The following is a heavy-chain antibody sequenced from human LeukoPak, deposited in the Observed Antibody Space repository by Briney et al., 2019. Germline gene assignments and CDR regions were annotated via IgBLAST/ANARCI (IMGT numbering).Heavy chain of an antibody. CDR2: ISSSSSYI. CDR1: GFTFSSYA. D-gene: IGHD2-15*01. Sequence: GGSLRLSCAASGFTFSSYAMSWVRQAPGKGLEWVSSISSSSSYIYYADSVKGRFTISRDNAKNSLYLQMNSLRAEDTAVYYCARDIEWFDYWGQGTLVTVSS. CDR3: ARDIEWFDY. V-gene: IGHV3-21*01. J-gene: IGHJ4*02.